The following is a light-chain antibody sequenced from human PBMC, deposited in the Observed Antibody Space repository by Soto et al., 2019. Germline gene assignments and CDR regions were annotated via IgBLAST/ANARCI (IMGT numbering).Light chain of an antibody. V-gene: IGLV2-14*01. J-gene: IGLJ2*01. Sequence: QSVLTQPASVSGSPGQSITISCTGTSSDVGGFDYVSWYQVLPGKAPKLMISEVNNRPSGVSYRFSGSKSGNTASLTISGLQAEDEAGYYCSAFTSTTAVVFGGGTKLTVL. CDR1: SSDVGGFDY. CDR2: EVN. CDR3: SAFTSTTAVV.